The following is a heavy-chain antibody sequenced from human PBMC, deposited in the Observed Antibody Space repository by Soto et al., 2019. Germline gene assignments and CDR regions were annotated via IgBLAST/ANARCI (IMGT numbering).Heavy chain of an antibody. V-gene: IGHV4-59*08. D-gene: IGHD5-18*01. J-gene: IGHJ4*02. CDR2: IYYSGST. Sequence: QVQLQESGPGLVKPSETLALTCTVSGCSISSYYWSWIRQPPGKGLEWIGYIYYSGSTNYNPSLKSRVTISVDTSKNQFSLKLSSVTAADTAVYSCARRYGSCFDYWGQGTLVTVSS. CDR1: GCSISSYY. CDR3: ARRYGSCFDY.